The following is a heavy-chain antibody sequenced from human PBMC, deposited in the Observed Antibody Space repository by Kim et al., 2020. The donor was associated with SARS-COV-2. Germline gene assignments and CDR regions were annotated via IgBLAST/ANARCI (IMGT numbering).Heavy chain of an antibody. Sequence: YGASVKGRLSISRDNAKNTLYLQMNSLRAEDTAVYYCVRRQFTSGWYYFDYWGQGTLVTVSS. V-gene: IGHV3-74*01. D-gene: IGHD6-19*01. CDR3: VRRQFTSGWYYFDY. J-gene: IGHJ4*02.